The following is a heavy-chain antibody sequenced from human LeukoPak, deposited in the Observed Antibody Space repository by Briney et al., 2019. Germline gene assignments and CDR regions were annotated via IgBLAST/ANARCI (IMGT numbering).Heavy chain of an antibody. D-gene: IGHD4-17*01. Sequence: SETLSLTCTVSGGSISIGDYYWSWIRQPPGKGLEWIGYIYYSGSTYYNPSLKSRITISGDTSKNQFYLKVSSVTATDTAVYYCARVDGTVSLDYWGQGTLVTVSS. J-gene: IGHJ4*02. CDR2: IYYSGST. CDR1: GGSISIGDYY. CDR3: ARVDGTVSLDY. V-gene: IGHV4-30-4*01.